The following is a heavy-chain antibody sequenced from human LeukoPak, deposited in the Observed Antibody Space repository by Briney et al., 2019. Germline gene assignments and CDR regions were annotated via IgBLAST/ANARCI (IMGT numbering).Heavy chain of an antibody. CDR2: ISAYNGNT. CDR3: ARGTPLRYFDWLSPGWDAFDI. D-gene: IGHD3-9*01. Sequence: VASVKVSCKASGYTFTGYYMHWVRQAPGQGLEWMGWISAYNGNTNYAQKLQGRVTMTTDTSTSTAYMELRSLRSDDTAVYYCARGTPLRYFDWLSPGWDAFDIWGQGTMVTVSS. CDR1: GYTFTGYY. J-gene: IGHJ3*02. V-gene: IGHV1-18*04.